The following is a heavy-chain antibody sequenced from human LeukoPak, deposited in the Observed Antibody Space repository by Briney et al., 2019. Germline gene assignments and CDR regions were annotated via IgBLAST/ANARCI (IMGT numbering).Heavy chain of an antibody. Sequence: PSETLSLTCAVYGGSLSGYYWNWIRQPPGKELEWIGNIFYSGSTYYSPSLRSRVTISLDTSRNQFSLKLNSVTAADTAVYYCAKSNGYGLVDIWGQGTMVTVSS. D-gene: IGHD3-10*01. J-gene: IGHJ3*02. CDR1: GGSLSGYY. V-gene: IGHV4-34*12. CDR3: AKSNGYGLVDI. CDR2: IFYSGST.